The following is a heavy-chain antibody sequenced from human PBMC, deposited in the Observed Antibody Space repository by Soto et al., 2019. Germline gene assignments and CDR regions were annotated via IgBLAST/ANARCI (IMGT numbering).Heavy chain of an antibody. V-gene: IGHV4-34*01. D-gene: IGHD1-26*01. CDR3: ARASGSYPIFDY. J-gene: IGHJ4*02. CDR1: GGSFSGYY. Sequence: SETLSLTCAVYGGSFSGYYWSWIRQPPGKGLEWIGEINHSGSTNYNPSLKSRVTISVDTSKNQFSLKLSSVTAADTAVYYCARASGSYPIFDYWGQGTLVTVSS. CDR2: INHSGST.